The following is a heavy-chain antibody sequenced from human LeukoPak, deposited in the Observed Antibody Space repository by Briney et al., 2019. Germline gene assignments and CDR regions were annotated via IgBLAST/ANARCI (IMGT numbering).Heavy chain of an antibody. CDR1: GFTFSSYW. J-gene: IGHJ4*02. CDR2: IKQDGREK. Sequence: PGGSLRLSCAASGFTFSSYWVSWVRQAPGKGLEWVANIKQDGREKYYVDSVKGRFTISRDNAKNSLYLQMNSLRAEDTAVYYCARFMGYCSSTSCSAIDYWGQGTLVTVSS. V-gene: IGHV3-7*01. CDR3: ARFMGYCSSTSCSAIDY. D-gene: IGHD2-2*01.